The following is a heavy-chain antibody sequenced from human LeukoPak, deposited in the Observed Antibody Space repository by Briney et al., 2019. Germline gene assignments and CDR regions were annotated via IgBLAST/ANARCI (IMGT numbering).Heavy chain of an antibody. Sequence: PGGSLRLSCAASGFTFSIYSMNWVRQAPGKGLEWVSSISSSSSYIYYADSVKGRFTISRDNAKNSLYLQMNSLRAEDTAVYYCAREAVDYYDSSEGYFDYWGQGTLVTVSS. J-gene: IGHJ4*02. V-gene: IGHV3-21*01. CDR2: ISSSSSYI. CDR1: GFTFSIYS. CDR3: AREAVDYYDSSEGYFDY. D-gene: IGHD3-22*01.